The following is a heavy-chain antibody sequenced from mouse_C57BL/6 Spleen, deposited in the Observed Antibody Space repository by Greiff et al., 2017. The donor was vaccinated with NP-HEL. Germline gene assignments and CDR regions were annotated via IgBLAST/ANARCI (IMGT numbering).Heavy chain of an antibody. J-gene: IGHJ2*01. CDR3: AGDSYGSSNFDY. D-gene: IGHD1-1*01. Sequence: DVMLVESGGGLVKPGGSLKLSCAASGFTFSDYGMHWVRQAPEKGLEWVAYISSGSSTIYYADTVKGRCTISRDNDKNTLFLQMTSLRYEDTAMYYCAGDSYGSSNFDYWGQGTTLSVSS. V-gene: IGHV5-17*01. CDR2: ISSGSSTI. CDR1: GFTFSDYG.